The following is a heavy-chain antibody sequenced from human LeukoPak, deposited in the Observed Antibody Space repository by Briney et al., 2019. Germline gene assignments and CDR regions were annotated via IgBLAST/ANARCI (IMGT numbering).Heavy chain of an antibody. CDR2: VYSSGAT. CDR3: ARAPSEPYPPFDS. CDR1: GVSISSYY. D-gene: IGHD1-26*01. J-gene: IGHJ4*02. Sequence: PSETLSLTCTVSGVSISSYYWSWLRQVPGKGLDWIGFVYSSGATNYNPPLKSRVSISVDTSKNQVSLNLNSVTAADTAVYYCARAPSEPYPPFDSWGPGTLVTVYS. V-gene: IGHV4-59*01.